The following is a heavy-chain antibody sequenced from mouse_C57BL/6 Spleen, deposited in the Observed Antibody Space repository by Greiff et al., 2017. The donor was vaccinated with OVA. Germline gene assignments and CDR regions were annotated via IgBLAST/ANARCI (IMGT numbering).Heavy chain of an antibody. D-gene: IGHD4-1*01. J-gene: IGHJ2*01. V-gene: IGHV1-50*01. CDR1: GYTFPSYW. CDR2: IAPSDSYT. CDR3: ARWGLGSYDLDY. Sequence: QVQLQQPGAELVKPGASVTLSCKASGYTFPSYWMQWVNQRPGQGLEWIGEIAPSDSYTNYNQQFKGQATLTVDTTSSTAYMQLSSLTSEDAAGYYGARWGLGSYDLDYWGQGTTLTVSS.